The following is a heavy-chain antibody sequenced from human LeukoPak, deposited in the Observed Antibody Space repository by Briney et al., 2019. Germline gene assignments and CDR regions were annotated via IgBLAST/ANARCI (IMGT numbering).Heavy chain of an antibody. CDR1: GFTFSNFF. CDR3: VRLYAY. J-gene: IGHJ4*02. D-gene: IGHD2/OR15-2a*01. V-gene: IGHV3-74*01. CDR2: ITGDGSST. Sequence: GGSLRLSCTASGFTFSNFFMHWVRQVPGEGPVWVSRITGDGSSTSYADSVKGRFTISRDNAKNTLYLQMNSLRAEDTALYYCVRLYAYWGQGTLVTVSS.